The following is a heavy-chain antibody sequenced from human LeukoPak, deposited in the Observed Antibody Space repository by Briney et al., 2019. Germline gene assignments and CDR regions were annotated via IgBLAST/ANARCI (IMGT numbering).Heavy chain of an antibody. J-gene: IGHJ4*02. CDR3: AKIVGLPATMAYFDY. V-gene: IGHV4-61*01. D-gene: IGHD2-2*01. CDR2: IFNSGNT. Sequence: SETLSLTCTVSGYSISSGYYWSWIRQPPGKGLELIGYIFNSGNTNYNPSLKSRITMSLDTSKSQFSLRLSSVTAADTAVYYCAKIVGLPATMAYFDYWGQGILITVSS. CDR1: GYSISSGYY.